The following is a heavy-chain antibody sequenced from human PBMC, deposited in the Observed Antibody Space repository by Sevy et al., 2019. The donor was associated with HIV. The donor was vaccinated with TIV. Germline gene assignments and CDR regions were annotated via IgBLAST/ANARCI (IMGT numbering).Heavy chain of an antibody. Sequence: GGSLRLSCAASAFTFSDYYMSWIRQAPGKGLEWVSYISRSGTTINYADSVKGRFTISRDNAKNSLYLQMNSLRAEDTAVYYCARDQADSSSWYIGYYYYYGMDVWGQGTTVTVSS. J-gene: IGHJ6*02. CDR3: ARDQADSSSWYIGYYYYYGMDV. D-gene: IGHD6-13*01. CDR1: AFTFSDYY. V-gene: IGHV3-11*04. CDR2: ISRSGTTI.